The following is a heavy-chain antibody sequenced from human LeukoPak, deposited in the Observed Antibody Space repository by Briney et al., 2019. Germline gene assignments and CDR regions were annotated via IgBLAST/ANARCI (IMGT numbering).Heavy chain of an antibody. CDR1: GGSFSGYY. D-gene: IGHD4-17*01. Sequence: SETLSLTCAVYGGSFSGYYWSWIRQPPGKGLEWIGEINHGGSTNYNPSLKSRVTISVDTSKNQFSLKLSSVTAADTAVYYCARGRTVTPRRYYYYGMDVWGQGTTVTVSS. CDR2: INHGGST. V-gene: IGHV4-34*01. CDR3: ARGRTVTPRRYYYYGMDV. J-gene: IGHJ6*02.